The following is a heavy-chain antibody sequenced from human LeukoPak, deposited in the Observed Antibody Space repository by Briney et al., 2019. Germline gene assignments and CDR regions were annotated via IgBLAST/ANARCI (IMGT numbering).Heavy chain of an antibody. CDR2: ISGSGDNTVMSGSGENT. CDR1: GFTFSTTA. Sequence: GGSLRLSCAASGFTFSTTAMGWVRQAPGKGLEWLSVISGSGDNTVMSGSGENTYYADSVKGRFTISRDNSKNTLYLQMNSLRAEDTAVYYCANTLYCSGGSCPPDYWGQGTLVTVSS. J-gene: IGHJ4*02. D-gene: IGHD2-15*01. V-gene: IGHV3-23*01. CDR3: ANTLYCSGGSCPPDY.